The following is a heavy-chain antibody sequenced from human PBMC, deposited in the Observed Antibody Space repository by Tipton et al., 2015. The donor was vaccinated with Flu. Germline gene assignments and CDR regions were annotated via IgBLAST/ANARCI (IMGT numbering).Heavy chain of an antibody. D-gene: IGHD3-10*01. V-gene: IGHV4-31*03. Sequence: TLSLTCTVSGGSIGSGGDYWSLIRQHPGKGLEWIGSIYYSGSTYYNPSLESRLSISVNTSKNQFSLKLISMTAADAAVYYCTRDQGFGGGLTYDYYAMDVWGQGTTVTVSS. CDR2: IYYSGST. CDR1: GGSIGSGGDY. J-gene: IGHJ6*02. CDR3: TRDQGFGGGLTYDYYAMDV.